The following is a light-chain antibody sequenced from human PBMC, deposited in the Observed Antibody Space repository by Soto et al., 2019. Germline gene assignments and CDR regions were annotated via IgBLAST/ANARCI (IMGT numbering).Light chain of an antibody. CDR1: QDIDNY. CDR3: QQYDKFPPYT. CDR2: DAA. J-gene: IGKJ2*01. V-gene: IGKV1-33*01. Sequence: IQMTQSPSSLSASAGDRVTITCQASQDIDNYLNWYQQKPGQAPKLLIYDAANLETRVPSRFSGRGSGTDFTFTISSLQPEDIATYYCQQYDKFPPYTFGQGTKLELK.